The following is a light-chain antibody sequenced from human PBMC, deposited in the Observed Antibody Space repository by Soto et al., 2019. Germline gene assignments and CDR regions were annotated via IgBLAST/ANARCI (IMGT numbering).Light chain of an antibody. Sequence: SYELTQPLSVSVSPGQTARITCSGDALPKQYGYWYQQKPGQAPVLVMYKDSERPSGIPERFFGSSSGTTVTLTISGVQADDAADYYCQSTNSSGTYWVFGGANKLTVL. J-gene: IGLJ3*02. CDR3: QSTNSSGTYWV. CDR1: ALPKQY. CDR2: KDS. V-gene: IGLV3-25*02.